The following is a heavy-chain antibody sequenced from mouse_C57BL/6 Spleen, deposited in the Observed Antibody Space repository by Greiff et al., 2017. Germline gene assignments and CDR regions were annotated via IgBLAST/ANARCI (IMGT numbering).Heavy chain of an antibody. D-gene: IGHD2-5*01. Sequence: EVQVVESGGGLVQPGGSLSLSCAASGFTFTDYYMSWVRQPPGKALVWLGFIRNKANGYPTEYSASVRGRFTISRDNSQSILYLQMNALRAEDSATYYCARYSHSNYAMDYWGQGTSVTVSS. J-gene: IGHJ4*01. CDR3: ARYSHSNYAMDY. CDR2: IRNKANGYPT. CDR1: GFTFTDYY. V-gene: IGHV7-3*01.